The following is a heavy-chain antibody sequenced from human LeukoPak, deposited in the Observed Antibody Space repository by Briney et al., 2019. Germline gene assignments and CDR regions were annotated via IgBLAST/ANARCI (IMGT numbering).Heavy chain of an antibody. V-gene: IGHV3-48*01. D-gene: IGHD2-2*01. J-gene: IGHJ6*03. CDR3: AREPDVVVVSAALYYYYMDV. CDR2: ISSSSSTI. CDR1: GFTFSSYS. Sequence: GGSLRLSCAASGFTFSSYSMNWVRQAPGKGLEWVSYISSSSSTIYYADSVKGRFTISRDNAKNSLYLQMNSLRAEDTAVYYCAREPDVVVVSAALYYYYMDVWGKGTTVTVSS.